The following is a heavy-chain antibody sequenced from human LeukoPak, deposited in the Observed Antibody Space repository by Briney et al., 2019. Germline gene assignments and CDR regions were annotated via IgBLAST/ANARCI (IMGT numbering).Heavy chain of an antibody. V-gene: IGHV4-39*01. D-gene: IGHD4-11*01. CDR2: AYYSGTT. CDR1: GGSISSSSYY. CDR3: ARHRATVIADFDY. J-gene: IGHJ4*02. Sequence: SETLSLTCTVSGGSISSSSYYWGWIRQPPGKGLEWIGSAYYSGTTYYNPSLKSRLTISVDTSNDQFSLRLRSVTAADTAVYYCARHRATVIADFDYWGQGTLVTVSS.